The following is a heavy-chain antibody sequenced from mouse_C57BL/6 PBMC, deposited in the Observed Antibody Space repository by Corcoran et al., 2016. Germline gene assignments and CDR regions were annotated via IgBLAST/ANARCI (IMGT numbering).Heavy chain of an antibody. J-gene: IGHJ3*01. CDR2: IYPGYGDT. CDR3: ARSSYSRSGFAY. CDR1: GYTFSSYG. V-gene: IGHV1-80*01. Sequence: QVQLQQSGAELVKPGASVKMSCKASGYTFSSYGMNWVKQRPGKGLEWIGQIYPGYGDTNYNGKFNGKATLTSDKSSSTAYMQLSSLTSEDSAVYFCARSSYSRSGFAYWGQGTLVTVSS.